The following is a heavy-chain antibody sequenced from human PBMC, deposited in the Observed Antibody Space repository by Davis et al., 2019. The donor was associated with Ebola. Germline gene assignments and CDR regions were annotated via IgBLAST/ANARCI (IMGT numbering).Heavy chain of an antibody. CDR2: SSTYIGNT. V-gene: IGHV1-18*01. J-gene: IGHJ4*02. CDR3: ARAASSLLNDY. CDR1: GYTFTDYA. D-gene: IGHD3-10*01. Sequence: AASVKVSCKASGYTFTDYAFTWLRQAPGQGLEWMGWSSTYIGNTNYAQKLQGRVTMTTDTSTNTAHMELRSLTTDDTAVYYCARAASSLLNDYWGQGTLVTVSS.